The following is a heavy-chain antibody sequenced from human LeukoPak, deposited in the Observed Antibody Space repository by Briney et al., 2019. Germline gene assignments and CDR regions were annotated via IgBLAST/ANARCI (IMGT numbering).Heavy chain of an antibody. J-gene: IGHJ5*02. CDR2: ISSSSSTI. Sequence: GGSLRLSCAASGFTFSSYSMNWVRQAPGKGLEWVSYISSSSSTIYYADSVKGRLTISRDNAKNSLYLQMNSLRAEDTAVYYCARGKISSSDLFDPWGQGTLVTVSP. D-gene: IGHD6-13*01. CDR1: GFTFSSYS. CDR3: ARGKISSSDLFDP. V-gene: IGHV3-48*04.